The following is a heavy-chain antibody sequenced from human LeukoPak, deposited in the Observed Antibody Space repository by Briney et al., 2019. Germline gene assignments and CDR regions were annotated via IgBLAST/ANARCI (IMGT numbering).Heavy chain of an antibody. CDR1: GFIFSSFS. CDR3: AKSDGKPS. V-gene: IGHV3-23*01. D-gene: IGHD1-14*01. CDR2: ISGSGGST. J-gene: IGHJ5*02. Sequence: PGGSLRLSCAASGFIFSSFSVNWVRQAPGKGLEWVSAISGSGGSTYYADSVKGRFTISRDNSKNTLYLQMNSLRAEDTAVYYCAKSDGKPSWGQGTLVTVSS.